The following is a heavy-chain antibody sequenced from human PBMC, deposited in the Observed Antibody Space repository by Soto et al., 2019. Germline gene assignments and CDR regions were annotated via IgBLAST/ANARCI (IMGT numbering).Heavy chain of an antibody. CDR1: GGTFSSYA. CDR3: ARDRGPSSGYYPYWFDA. V-gene: IGHV1-69*13. D-gene: IGHD3-22*01. J-gene: IGHJ5*02. Sequence: SVKVSCKASGGTFSSYAISWVRQAPGQGLEWMGEIIPIFGTANYAQKFQGRVTITADESTSTAYMELSSLRSEDTAVYYCARDRGPSSGYYPYWFDAWGQGTRVTVSS. CDR2: IIPIFGTA.